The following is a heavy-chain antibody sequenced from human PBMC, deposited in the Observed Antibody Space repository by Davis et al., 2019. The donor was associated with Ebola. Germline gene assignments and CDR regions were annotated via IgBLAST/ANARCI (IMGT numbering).Heavy chain of an antibody. D-gene: IGHD5-18*01. CDR3: ASDLTRGYSGSGMNV. CDR2: ISGSGSLI. V-gene: IGHV3-21*01. J-gene: IGHJ6*04. CDR1: FFFLPSFN. Sequence: GESLKISCAASFFFLPSFNMNWVRQAPGKGLEWVSSISGSGSLIRYADSGRGRFTISRDNARNSLYLQMNSLRAEDTAVYYCASDLTRGYSGSGMNVWGKGTTVTVSS.